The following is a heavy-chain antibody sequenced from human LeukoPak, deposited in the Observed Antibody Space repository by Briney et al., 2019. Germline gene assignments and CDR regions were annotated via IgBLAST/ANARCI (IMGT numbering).Heavy chain of an antibody. D-gene: IGHD6-6*01. J-gene: IGHJ4*02. Sequence: GGSLRLSCAASGFTFSSYGMHWVRQAPGKGLEWVAVISYDGSNKYYADSVKGRFTISRDNSKNTLYLQMNSLRAEDTAVYYCAKEGNSSFAYFDYWGQGTLVTVSS. CDR3: AKEGNSSFAYFDY. V-gene: IGHV3-30*18. CDR1: GFTFSSYG. CDR2: ISYDGSNK.